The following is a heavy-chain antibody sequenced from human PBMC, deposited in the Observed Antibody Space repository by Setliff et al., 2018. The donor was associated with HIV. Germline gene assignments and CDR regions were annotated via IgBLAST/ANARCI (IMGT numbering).Heavy chain of an antibody. J-gene: IGHJ5*02. CDR3: ASRIYYYDSNNFLREEGFDP. CDR1: GDSATNSRYY. D-gene: IGHD3-22*01. Sequence: KPSETLSLTCTVSGDSATNSRYYWAWIRQPPRKGLEYIGSIHYDERTYYNPSLKSRVTISLDTSKNQFSLNLTSVTAAGTAVYYCASRIYYYDSNNFLREEGFDPWGQGTLVTVSS. CDR2: IHYDERT. V-gene: IGHV4-39*01.